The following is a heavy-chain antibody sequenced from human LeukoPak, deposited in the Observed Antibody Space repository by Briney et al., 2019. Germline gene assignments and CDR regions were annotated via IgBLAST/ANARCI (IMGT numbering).Heavy chain of an antibody. J-gene: IGHJ3*02. D-gene: IGHD4-17*01. CDR1: AFTFIDHV. CDR3: AKGLLNYGDYGIDAFDM. CDR2: ISGDGGSI. V-gene: IGHV3-43*02. Sequence: GGSLRLSCAASAFTFIDHVMHWVRQAPGKGLEGVSHISGDGGSIYYADSVKGRFTISRDNGKDSPYLQLKSLRTDDPALYYYAKGLLNYGDYGIDAFDMWGQETMVRVS.